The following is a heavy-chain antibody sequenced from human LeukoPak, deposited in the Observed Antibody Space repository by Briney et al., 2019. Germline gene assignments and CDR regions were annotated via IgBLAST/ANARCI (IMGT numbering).Heavy chain of an antibody. D-gene: IGHD5-18*01. V-gene: IGHV4-61*02. CDR1: GGSISSGGYY. CDR3: ARDVGGYSYGYRPTELYWYFDL. Sequence: PSETLSLTCAVSGGSISSGGYYWTWIRQPAGKGLEWIGRISTSGNTNYNPSLKSRVTISLDTSKNQFSLKLTSVTAADTAVYYCARDVGGYSYGYRPTELYWYFDLWGRGTLVTVSS. CDR2: ISTSGNT. J-gene: IGHJ2*01.